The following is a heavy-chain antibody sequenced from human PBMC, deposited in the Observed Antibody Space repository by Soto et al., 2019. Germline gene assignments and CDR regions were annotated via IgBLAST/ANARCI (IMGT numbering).Heavy chain of an antibody. J-gene: IGHJ4*02. CDR1: GYTFTIYG. Sequence: ASVKGSCTASGYTFTIYGISWVRQAPGQGLEWMGWISAYNGKINYAQELQGRVTMTTDTSTSTAYMDLRSLRSDDTAVYYCARVDTSGWYVIDYWGQGTLVTVSS. CDR2: ISAYNGKI. CDR3: ARVDTSGWYVIDY. V-gene: IGHV1-18*04. D-gene: IGHD6-19*01.